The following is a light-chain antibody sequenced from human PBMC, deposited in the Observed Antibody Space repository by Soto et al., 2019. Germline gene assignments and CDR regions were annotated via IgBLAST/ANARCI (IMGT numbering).Light chain of an antibody. CDR3: QQRGDWPPIT. CDR2: DAS. Sequence: EIVFTQSPSTLSLSPRERSTLSCRASQSVSSSLAWYQQKPGQAPRLLIYDASNRATGIPVRFSGGGSGTDFTLTISSLEPEDFAVYYCQQRGDWPPITFGQGTRLEIK. CDR1: QSVSSS. J-gene: IGKJ5*01. V-gene: IGKV3-11*01.